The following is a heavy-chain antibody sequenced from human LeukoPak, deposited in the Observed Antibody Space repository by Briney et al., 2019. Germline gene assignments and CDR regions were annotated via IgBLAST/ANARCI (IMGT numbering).Heavy chain of an antibody. CDR3: ARDCFGSRNGSYYYYGMDV. D-gene: IGHD3-3*01. CDR1: GFTFSSYS. Sequence: GGSLRLSCAASGFTFSSYSMNWVRQAPGKGLEWVSSISSSSSYIYYADSVKGRFTISRDNAKNSLYLQMNSLRAEDTAVYYCARDCFGSRNGSYYYYGMDVWGQGTTVTVSS. CDR2: ISSSSSYI. V-gene: IGHV3-21*01. J-gene: IGHJ6*02.